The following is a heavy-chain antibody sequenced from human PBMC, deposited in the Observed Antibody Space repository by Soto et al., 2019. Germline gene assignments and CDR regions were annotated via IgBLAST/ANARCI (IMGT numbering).Heavy chain of an antibody. CDR1: GGSINNYY. Sequence: QVQLQESGPGLVKPSETLSLTCTVSGGSINNYYWSWLRQPPGKGLEWIGYIYYSGSTNYNPSLKSRVTISVDTSKNQFSLKLSSVTAADTAVYYCARRYGSVFDYWGQGTLVTVSS. D-gene: IGHD6-19*01. V-gene: IGHV4-59*01. CDR2: IYYSGST. J-gene: IGHJ4*02. CDR3: ARRYGSVFDY.